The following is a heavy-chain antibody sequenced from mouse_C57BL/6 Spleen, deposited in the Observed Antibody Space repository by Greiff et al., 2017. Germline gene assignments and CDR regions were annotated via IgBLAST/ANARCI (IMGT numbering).Heavy chain of an antibody. CDR1: GSTFPGYW. V-gene: IGHV1-64*01. J-gene: IGHJ2*01. Sequence: QVQLQQPGAELVKPGASVRLSSKASGSTFPGYWMPWVKQRPGQGLEWIGMIHPNSGSTTYNEKFKSKATLTVDKSSSTAYMQLSSLTSEDSAVYYCARYYGSSLDYWGQGTTLTVSS. D-gene: IGHD1-1*01. CDR3: ARYYGSSLDY. CDR2: IHPNSGST.